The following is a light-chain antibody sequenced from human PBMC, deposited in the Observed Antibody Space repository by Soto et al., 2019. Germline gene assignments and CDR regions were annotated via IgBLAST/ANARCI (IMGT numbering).Light chain of an antibody. V-gene: IGKV3-20*01. Sequence: IVLTQSPGTLSLSPGERATLSCRASQSVSNSYLVWYQQKPGQAPRLLIYGASSRATGIPDRFSGSGSGTDFTLTISRLEPEDFAVYYCQQYGSSPFTFSPGTKVDIK. CDR1: QSVSNSY. J-gene: IGKJ3*01. CDR2: GAS. CDR3: QQYGSSPFT.